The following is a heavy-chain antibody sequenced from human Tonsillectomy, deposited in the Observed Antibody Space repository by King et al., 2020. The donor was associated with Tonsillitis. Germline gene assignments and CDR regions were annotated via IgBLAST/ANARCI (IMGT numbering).Heavy chain of an antibody. CDR3: ANKGGTKYCSSTSCPGRRYYYMDV. CDR2: INHSGST. J-gene: IGHJ6*03. Sequence: VQLQQWGAGLLKPSETLSLTCAVYGGSFSGYYWSWTRQPPGKGLEWIGEINHSGSTNYNPSLKSRVTISVDTSKNQFSLKLSSVTAADTAVYYCANKGGTKYCSSTSCPGRRYYYMDVWGKGTTVTVSS. V-gene: IGHV4-34*01. CDR1: GGSFSGYY. D-gene: IGHD2-2*01.